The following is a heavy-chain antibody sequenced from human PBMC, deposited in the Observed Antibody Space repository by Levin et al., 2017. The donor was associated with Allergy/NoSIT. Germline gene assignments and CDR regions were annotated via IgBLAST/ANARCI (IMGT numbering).Heavy chain of an antibody. CDR1: GYRFTSYG. D-gene: IGHD4-17*01. V-gene: IGHV1-18*01. J-gene: IGHJ6*02. CDR2: NSGYTGIS. Sequence: GESLKISCKASGYRFTSYGISWVRQAPGQGLEWMGWNSGYTGISDYTQKLQGRVAMPMDTSTTKAYMELRSLRSDDTAVYYCARDRGFGDTYANGLDVWGRWTTVSV. CDR3: ARDRGFGDTYANGLDV.